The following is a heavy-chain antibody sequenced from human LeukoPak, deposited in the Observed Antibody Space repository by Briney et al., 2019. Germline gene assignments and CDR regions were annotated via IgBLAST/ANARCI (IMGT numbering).Heavy chain of an antibody. J-gene: IGHJ3*02. V-gene: IGHV3-23*01. D-gene: IGHD1-26*01. CDR1: GFTSSIYG. CDR2: ICGSGVRT. Sequence: GGSLRLSSAAPGFTSSIYGMSSVRQAPGKGLEWVSGICGSGVRTDYADSVKGRFTISRDNAKNTLYLQMNSLRAEDTAVYYCAKGSREWELLDAFDIWGQGTMVTVSS. CDR3: AKGSREWELLDAFDI.